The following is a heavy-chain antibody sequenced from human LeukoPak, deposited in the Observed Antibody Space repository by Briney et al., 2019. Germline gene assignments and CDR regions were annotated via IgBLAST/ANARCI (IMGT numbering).Heavy chain of an antibody. CDR1: GYIFSNYA. CDR3: ARGRTIAARAFGGVIGYHFDY. V-gene: IGHV3-23*01. J-gene: IGHJ4*02. Sequence: GGSLRLSCAASGYIFSNYAMTWVRQAPGKRLEWVSGISHNGDRIYYADSVEGRFTISRDNSKNTLYLQMNSLRAEDTAVYYCARGRTIAARAFGGVIGYHFDYWGQGTLVTVSS. D-gene: IGHD3-16*02. CDR2: ISHNGDRI.